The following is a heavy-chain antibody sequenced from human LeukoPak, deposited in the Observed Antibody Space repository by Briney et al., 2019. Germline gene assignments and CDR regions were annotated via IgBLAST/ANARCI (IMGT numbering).Heavy chain of an antibody. CDR1: GFAFSSYA. CDR2: TSGSGGNP. V-gene: IGHV3-23*01. CDR3: GKETGIILVRGAVDY. D-gene: IGHD3-10*01. J-gene: IGHJ4*02. Sequence: GGSLRLSCSASGFAFSSYAMSWVRQAPGKGLEWFSVTSGSGGNPYYADSVKGRFTISRDNSKHTVYLHMNSLRAEDTALYYCGKETGIILVRGAVDYWGQGTLVTVSS.